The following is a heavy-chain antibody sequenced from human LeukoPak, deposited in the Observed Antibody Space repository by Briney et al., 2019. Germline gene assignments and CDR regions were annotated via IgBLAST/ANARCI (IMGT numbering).Heavy chain of an antibody. V-gene: IGHV1-18*01. CDR1: AYIFTNYG. J-gene: IGHJ6*03. CDR3: ARGRIAARPYYSYYYYYYMDV. CDR2: ISAYNGNT. D-gene: IGHD6-6*01. Sequence: GASVKVSCKASAYIFTNYGITWVRQAPGQGLEWMGWISAYNGNTNYAQKLQGRVTMTTDTSTSTAYMELRSLRSDDTAVYYCARGRIAARPYYSYYYYYYMDVWGKGTTVTVSS.